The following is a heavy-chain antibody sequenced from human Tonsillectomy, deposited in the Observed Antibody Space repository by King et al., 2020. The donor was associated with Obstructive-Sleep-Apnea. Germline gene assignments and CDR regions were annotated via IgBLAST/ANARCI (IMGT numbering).Heavy chain of an antibody. CDR1: GYTFTSSY. D-gene: IGHD2-2*01. CDR2: ISPSDSSI. Sequence: VQLVESGAEVKKPGVSVMVSCKASGYTFTSSYIHWVRQAPGQGLEGMGIISPSDSSIIYAQNFQGRVPMTSDTSTSTVYMELSSLRPEDTAVYYCARDPGSSGFDIWGPGTMVTVSS. V-gene: IGHV1-46*01. J-gene: IGHJ3*02. CDR3: ARDPGSSGFDI.